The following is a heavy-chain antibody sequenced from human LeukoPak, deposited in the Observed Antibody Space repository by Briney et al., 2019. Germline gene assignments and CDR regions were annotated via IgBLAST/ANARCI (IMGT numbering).Heavy chain of an antibody. V-gene: IGHV1-69*05. CDR2: IIPIFGTA. D-gene: IGHD2-15*01. Sequence: SVKVSCKASGGTFSSYAISWVRQAPGQGLEWMGRIIPIFGTANYAQKFQGRVTITTDESTSTAYMELGSLRSDDTAVYYCARDRAVVVAATDYWGQGTLVTVSS. CDR1: GGTFSSYA. CDR3: ARDRAVVVAATDY. J-gene: IGHJ4*02.